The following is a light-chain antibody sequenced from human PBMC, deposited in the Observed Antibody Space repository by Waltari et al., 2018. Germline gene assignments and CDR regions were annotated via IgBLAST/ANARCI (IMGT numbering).Light chain of an antibody. CDR1: PNVGRD. V-gene: IGKV3-15*01. Sequence: EIVMTQSPVILSVSPGDGATLSCRASPNVGRDLAWYQQKPGQPPRLLIYDASTRASDIPARFSGRGSGTEFTLTISSLQSEDFAIYYCQQYNERPPLTFGGGTKVDIK. CDR3: QQYNERPPLT. J-gene: IGKJ4*01. CDR2: DAS.